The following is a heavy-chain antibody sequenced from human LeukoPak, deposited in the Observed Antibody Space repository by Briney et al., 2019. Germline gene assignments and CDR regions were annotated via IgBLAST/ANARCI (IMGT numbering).Heavy chain of an antibody. CDR1: GGTFSSYA. Sequence: GASVKVSCKASGGTFSSYAISWVRQAPGQGLEWMGGIIPIFGTANYAQKFQGRVTITAEESTSTAYMELSSLRSEDTAVYYCARELGYGSGSYDYYYYGMDVWGKGTTVTVSS. V-gene: IGHV1-69*13. J-gene: IGHJ6*04. D-gene: IGHD3-10*01. CDR2: IIPIFGTA. CDR3: ARELGYGSGSYDYYYYGMDV.